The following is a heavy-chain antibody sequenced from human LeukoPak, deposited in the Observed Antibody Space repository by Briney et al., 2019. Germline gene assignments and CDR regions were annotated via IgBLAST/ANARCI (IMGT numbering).Heavy chain of an antibody. Sequence: GGSLRLSCAASGFTFSSYEMNWVRQAPGKGLEWVSYISSSGSTIYYADSVKGRFTISRDNAKNSLYLQMNSLRAEDTAVYYCARVAEMATITFYFDYWGQGTLVTVSS. CDR1: GFTFSSYE. J-gene: IGHJ4*02. CDR2: ISSSGSTI. D-gene: IGHD5-24*01. CDR3: ARVAEMATITFYFDY. V-gene: IGHV3-48*03.